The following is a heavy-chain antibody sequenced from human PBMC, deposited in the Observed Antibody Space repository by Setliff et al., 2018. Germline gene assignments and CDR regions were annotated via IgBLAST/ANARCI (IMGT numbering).Heavy chain of an antibody. V-gene: IGHV4-39*01. Sequence: SETLSLTCTVSGGSVSSSSYYWGWIRQPPGKGLEWIGTIYYRGSTYYNPSLKSRVTISVDTSKNQFSLKLSSVTAADTAVYYCARLDGAGLWSHYYYYYMDVWGKGTTVTVSS. CDR1: GGSVSSSSYY. CDR3: ARLDGAGLWSHYYYYYMDV. CDR2: IYYRGST. J-gene: IGHJ6*03. D-gene: IGHD5-18*01.